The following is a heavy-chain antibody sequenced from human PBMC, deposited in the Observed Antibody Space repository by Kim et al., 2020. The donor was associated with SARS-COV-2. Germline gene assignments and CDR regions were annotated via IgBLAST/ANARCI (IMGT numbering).Heavy chain of an antibody. J-gene: IGHJ4*02. Sequence: SETLSLTCTVSGGSISSSSYYWGWIRQPPGKGLEWIGSIYYSGSTYYNPSLKSRVTISVDTSKNQFSLKLSSVTAADTAVYYCARGVGLTYYDILTGYPFDYWGQGTLVTVSS. CDR3: ARGVGLTYYDILTGYPFDY. CDR1: GGSISSSSYY. V-gene: IGHV4-39*01. CDR2: IYYSGST. D-gene: IGHD3-9*01.